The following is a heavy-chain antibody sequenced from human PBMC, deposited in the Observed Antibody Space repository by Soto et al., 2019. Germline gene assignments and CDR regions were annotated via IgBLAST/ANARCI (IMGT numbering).Heavy chain of an antibody. CDR1: GGSFSGYY. J-gene: IGHJ4*02. CDR3: ARGDYYDSSGSLSPLYDY. V-gene: IGHV4-34*01. D-gene: IGHD3-22*01. Sequence: SETLSLTCAVYGGSFSGYYWSWIRQPPGKGLEWIGEINHSGSTNYNPSLKSRVTISVDTSKNQFSLKLSSVTAADTAVYYCARGDYYDSSGSLSPLYDYWGQGTLVTV. CDR2: INHSGST.